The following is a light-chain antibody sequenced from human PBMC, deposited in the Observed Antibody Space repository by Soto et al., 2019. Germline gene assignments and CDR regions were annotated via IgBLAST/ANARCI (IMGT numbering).Light chain of an antibody. V-gene: IGLV2-11*01. J-gene: IGLJ1*01. CDR1: SSDVGAYNY. CDR3: CSYAGSSSYV. CDR2: DVR. Sequence: QSVLTQPRSVSGSPGQSVTISCTGTSSDVGAYNYVSWYQQHPGKAPKLMIYDVRKRPSGVPDRFSGSKSGHTAFLTISGLQAEDEADYYCCSYAGSSSYVFGTGTKVTVL.